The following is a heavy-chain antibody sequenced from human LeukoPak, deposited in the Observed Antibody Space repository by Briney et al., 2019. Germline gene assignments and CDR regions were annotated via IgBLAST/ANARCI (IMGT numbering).Heavy chain of an antibody. CDR2: INTNTGNP. CDR3: ARGLRVHYYDSSGYYADY. D-gene: IGHD3-22*01. J-gene: IGHJ4*02. CDR1: GYTFTSYA. V-gene: IGHV7-4-1*02. Sequence: ASVKVSCKASGYTFTSYAMNWVRQAPGQGFEWMGWINTNTGNPTYAQGFTGRFVFSLDTSVSTAYLQISSLKAEDTAVYYCARGLRVHYYDSSGYYADYWGQGTLVTVSS.